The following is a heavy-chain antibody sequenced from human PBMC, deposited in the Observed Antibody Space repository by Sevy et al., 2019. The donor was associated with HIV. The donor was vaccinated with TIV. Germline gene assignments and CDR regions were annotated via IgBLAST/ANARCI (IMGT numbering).Heavy chain of an antibody. J-gene: IGHJ4*02. Sequence: GGSLRLSCAASGFTFSSYTMHWVRQAPGKGLEWVAVISYDGSNKYYADSVKGRFTISRDNSKNTRYLQMNSLSSEDTAVYYCARGPSRIVVVPAAIGGNNYWGQGTLVTVSS. V-gene: IGHV3-30*04. D-gene: IGHD2-2*02. CDR3: ARGPSRIVVVPAAIGGNNY. CDR1: GFTFSSYT. CDR2: ISYDGSNK.